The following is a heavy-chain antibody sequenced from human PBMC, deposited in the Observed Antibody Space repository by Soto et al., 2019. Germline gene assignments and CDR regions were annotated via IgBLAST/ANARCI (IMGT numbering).Heavy chain of an antibody. V-gene: IGHV3-30*18. Sequence: GGSLRLSCAASGFTFSSYGMHWVRQAPGKGLEWVAVISYDGSNKYYADSVKGRFTISRDNSKNTLYLQMNSLRAEDTAVYYCAKTYRLKYTNNFDYWGQGTLVTVSS. D-gene: IGHD1-1*01. CDR2: ISYDGSNK. CDR1: GFTFSSYG. CDR3: AKTYRLKYTNNFDY. J-gene: IGHJ4*02.